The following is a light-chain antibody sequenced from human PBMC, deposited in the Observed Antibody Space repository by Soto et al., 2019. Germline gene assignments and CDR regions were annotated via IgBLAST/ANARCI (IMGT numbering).Light chain of an antibody. CDR2: GNN. Sequence: QSVLTQPPSVSGAPGQRVTISCTGSSSNIGAGYDVHWYQQLPGTAPKLLIYGNNNRPSGVPDRFSGSKSGTSASLAVTGLQADDEDDYYCQSYATCLCVLYVFGRGTKVTVL. V-gene: IGLV1-40*01. J-gene: IGLJ1*01. CDR3: QSYATCLCVLYV. CDR1: SSNIGAGYD.